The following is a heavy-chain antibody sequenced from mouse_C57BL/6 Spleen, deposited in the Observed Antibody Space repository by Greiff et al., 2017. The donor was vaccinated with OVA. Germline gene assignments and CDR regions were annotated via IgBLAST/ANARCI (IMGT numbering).Heavy chain of an antibody. J-gene: IGHJ4*01. CDR3: AREGGSSYYAMDY. Sequence: EVHLVESEGGLVQPGSSMKLSCTASGFTFSDYYMAWVRQVPGKSLEWVANINSDGSNTYYLDSLKSLFIISRDNAKNILYLQTSSLKSEDTARYYCAREGGSSYYAMDYWGQGTTVTVAS. CDR1: GFTFSDYY. CDR2: INSDGSNT. V-gene: IGHV5-16*01. D-gene: IGHD1-1*01.